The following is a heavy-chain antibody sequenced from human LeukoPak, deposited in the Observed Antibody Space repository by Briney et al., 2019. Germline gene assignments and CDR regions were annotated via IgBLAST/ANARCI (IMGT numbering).Heavy chain of an antibody. CDR2: IYYSGST. CDR1: GGSISSRSYY. CDR3: ARHVESGSFFDC. Sequence: SETLSLTCTVSGGSISSRSYYWGWIRQPPGKGLEWIGSIYYSGSTYYNPSIKSRVTISVDTSKNQFSLKLTSVTAADTAVYYCARHVESGSFFDCWGQGTLVTVSS. V-gene: IGHV4-39*01. J-gene: IGHJ5*01. D-gene: IGHD1-26*01.